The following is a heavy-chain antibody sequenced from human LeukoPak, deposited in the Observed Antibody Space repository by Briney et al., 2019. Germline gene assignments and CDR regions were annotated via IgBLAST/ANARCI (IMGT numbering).Heavy chain of an antibody. CDR3: ARSAAYYNEADI. J-gene: IGHJ3*02. Sequence: ASVKVSCKTSGYTFTSYYIHWVRHAPGQGLEWMGIINPSGGSTTYAQKFQGRLTMTSATSTSTVYMELSSLRSEDTAVYYCARSAAYYNEADIWGQGTMVTVSS. CDR2: INPSGGST. D-gene: IGHD3-9*01. V-gene: IGHV1-46*01. CDR1: GYTFTSYY.